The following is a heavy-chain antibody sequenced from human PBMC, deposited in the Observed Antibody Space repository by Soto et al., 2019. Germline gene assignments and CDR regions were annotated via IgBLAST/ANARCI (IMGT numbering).Heavy chain of an antibody. Sequence: GGSLRLSCAASGFTFSRYGMNWLRQAPGKGLEWVASISSSTSYVYYADSVKGRFSTSRDNAKNILYLEMYGLGTEDTAVYYCARDPSEGRVGNWFESWGQGTLVTVSS. CDR2: ISSSTSYV. V-gene: IGHV3-21*06. D-gene: IGHD2-2*01. CDR3: ARDPSEGRVGNWFES. CDR1: GFTFSRYG. J-gene: IGHJ5*01.